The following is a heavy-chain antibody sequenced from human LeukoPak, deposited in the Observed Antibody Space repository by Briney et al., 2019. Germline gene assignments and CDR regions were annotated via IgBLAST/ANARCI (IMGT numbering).Heavy chain of an antibody. J-gene: IGHJ3*02. CDR1: GFTFSSYA. Sequence: GGSLRLSCAASGFTFSSYAMSWVRQAPGKGLEWVSAISGSGGSTYYADSVKGRFTISRDNSKNTLYLQMNSLRAEDTAVYYCAKDSRHIVVVPAAGTDAFDIWGQGTMVTVSS. D-gene: IGHD2-2*01. V-gene: IGHV3-23*01. CDR2: ISGSGGST. CDR3: AKDSRHIVVVPAAGTDAFDI.